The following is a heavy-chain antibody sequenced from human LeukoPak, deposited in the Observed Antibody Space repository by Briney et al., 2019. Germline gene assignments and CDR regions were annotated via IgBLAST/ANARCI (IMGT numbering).Heavy chain of an antibody. V-gene: IGHV4-34*01. D-gene: IGHD3-22*01. CDR1: GGSFSGYY. CDR3: ARGITMIVVPSYGMDV. Sequence: SETLSLTCAVYGGSFSGYYWSWIRQPPGKGLEWIGEINHSGSTNYNPSLKSQVTISVDTSKNQFSLKLSSVTAADTAVYYCARGITMIVVPSYGMDVWGQGTTVTVSS. J-gene: IGHJ6*02. CDR2: INHSGST.